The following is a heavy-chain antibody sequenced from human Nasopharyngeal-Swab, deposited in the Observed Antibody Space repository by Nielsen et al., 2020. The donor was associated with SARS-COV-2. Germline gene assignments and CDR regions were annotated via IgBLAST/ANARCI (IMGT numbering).Heavy chain of an antibody. V-gene: IGHV4-59*12. J-gene: IGHJ4*02. CDR2: ISHTGRT. Sequence: SETLSLTCTVSGGSISSYYWSWIRQPPGKGLEWIPEISHTGRTTYNWSLRSRLTLSVDKSLNQFSLRLTSVTAADTAFYYCARERGGDGYRYFDYWGQGALVIVSS. CDR1: GGSISSYY. CDR3: ARERGGDGYRYFDY. D-gene: IGHD2-21*02.